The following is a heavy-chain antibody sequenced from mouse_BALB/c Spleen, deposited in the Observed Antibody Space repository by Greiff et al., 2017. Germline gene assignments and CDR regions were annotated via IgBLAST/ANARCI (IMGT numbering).Heavy chain of an antibody. CDR1: GFSFTSYG. J-gene: IGHJ4*01. Sequence: VKLMESGRGLVAPSQSLSLSCTASGFSFTSYGVHWVRQPPGKGLEWLAVIWDGGSTNYNSALMSRLSISKDNSKSQVFLKMNSLQTDDTAMYYCAREAYGYAMDYWGQGTSVTVSS. CDR3: AREAYGYAMDY. V-gene: IGHV2-9*02. CDR2: IWDGGST. D-gene: IGHD1-1*01.